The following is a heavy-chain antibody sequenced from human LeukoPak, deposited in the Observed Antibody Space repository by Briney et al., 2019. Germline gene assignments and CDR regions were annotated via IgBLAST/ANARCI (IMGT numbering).Heavy chain of an antibody. CDR3: AKAGMGQYGPGAPK. Sequence: GGSLRLSCAASGFTFSSYAMNWFRQAPGKGLDWVSAISADGTYTYYADSVKGRFTMSRDNSKNTLYLQMTTLRADDTAVYYCAKAGMGQYGPGAPKWGQGTLVTVSS. D-gene: IGHD1-26*01. J-gene: IGHJ4*02. CDR1: GFTFSSYA. V-gene: IGHV3-23*01. CDR2: ISADGTYT.